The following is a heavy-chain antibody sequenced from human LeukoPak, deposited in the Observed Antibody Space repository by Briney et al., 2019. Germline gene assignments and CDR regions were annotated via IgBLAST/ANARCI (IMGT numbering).Heavy chain of an antibody. CDR2: INHNGNVN. CDR1: AFIFSGHW. D-gene: IGHD3-16*01. V-gene: IGHV3-7*03. Sequence: GGSLRLSCAGSAFIFSGHWMNWVRQTPGKGLEWVASINHNGNVNYYVDSVKGRFTISRDNAKNSLYLQMSNLRAEDTAVYFCARGAGLDVWGQGATVTVSS. CDR3: ARGAGLDV. J-gene: IGHJ6*02.